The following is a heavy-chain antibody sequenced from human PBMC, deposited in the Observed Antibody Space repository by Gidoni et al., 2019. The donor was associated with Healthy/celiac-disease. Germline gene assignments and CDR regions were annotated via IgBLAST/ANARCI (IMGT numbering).Heavy chain of an antibody. CDR3: AKDLFNRYSSSGV. V-gene: IGHV3-23*01. J-gene: IGHJ4*02. D-gene: IGHD6-6*01. CDR1: GFTFSSYA. CDR2: ISGSGGST. Sequence: EVQLLESGGGLVQPGGSLRLSCAASGFTFSSYAMSWVRQAPGKGLGWVSAISGSGGSTYYADSVKGRFTISRDNSKNTLYLQMNSLRAEDTAVYYCAKDLFNRYSSSGVWGQGTLVTVSS.